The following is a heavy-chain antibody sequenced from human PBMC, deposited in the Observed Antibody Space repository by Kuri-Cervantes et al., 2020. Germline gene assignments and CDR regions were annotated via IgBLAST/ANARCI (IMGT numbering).Heavy chain of an antibody. CDR1: GYTFTGYY. Sequence: ASVKVSCKASGYTFTGYYMHWVRQAPGQGLEWMGWINPNSGGTNYAQKFQGWVTMTRDTSISTAYMELSSLRSEDTAVYYCARVYCTGGVCYGFFGFDYWGQGTLVTVSS. CDR2: INPNSGGT. V-gene: IGHV1-2*04. CDR3: ARVYCTGGVCYGFFGFDY. J-gene: IGHJ4*02. D-gene: IGHD2-8*02.